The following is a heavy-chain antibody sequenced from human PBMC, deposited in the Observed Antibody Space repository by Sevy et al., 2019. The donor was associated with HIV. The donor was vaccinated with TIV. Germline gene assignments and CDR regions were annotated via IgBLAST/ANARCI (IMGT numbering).Heavy chain of an antibody. D-gene: IGHD3-10*01. V-gene: IGHV3-33*01. CDR1: GFTFSNYG. Sequence: GGSLRLSCAASGFTFSNYGMHWVRQAPGKGLEWVAVIWYDGINRCYADSVKGRFTISRDNSKNTLYLQMNSLRAEDTAVYYCARDNLLPIMVSMVRGALSYYFDYWGQGTLVTVSS. J-gene: IGHJ4*02. CDR3: ARDNLLPIMVSMVRGALSYYFDY. CDR2: IWYDGINR.